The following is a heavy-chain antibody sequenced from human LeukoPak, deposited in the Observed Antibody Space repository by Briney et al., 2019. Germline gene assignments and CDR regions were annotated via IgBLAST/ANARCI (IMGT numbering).Heavy chain of an antibody. CDR2: IKQDGSDR. Sequence: PGGSLRLSCAVSGFTFRNYWMSWVRQVPGTGLEWVANIKQDGSDRNYVTSVRGRFTISRDNAESSLYLQMNSLRAEDTAVYYCVRNLAVAGTCFDSWGQGTLVTVSS. D-gene: IGHD6-19*01. CDR3: VRNLAVAGTCFDS. V-gene: IGHV3-7*03. J-gene: IGHJ4*02. CDR1: GFTFRNYW.